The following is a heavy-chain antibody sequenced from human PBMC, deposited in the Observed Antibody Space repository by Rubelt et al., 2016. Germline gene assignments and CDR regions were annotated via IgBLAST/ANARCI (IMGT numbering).Heavy chain of an antibody. CDR2: INHSGST. CDR3: ARESAYDYYRMDV. Sequence: QVQLQQWGAGLLKPSETLSLTCAVYGGSFSGYYWSWIRQPPGKGLEWIGEINHSGSTNYNPSLKSLVTLIGDTAKDQFVLELSSVTGADTGVEFCARESAYDYYRMDVRGPGATVTVSS. CDR1: GGSFSGYY. D-gene: IGHD3-10*01. V-gene: IGHV4-34*01. J-gene: IGHJ6*02.